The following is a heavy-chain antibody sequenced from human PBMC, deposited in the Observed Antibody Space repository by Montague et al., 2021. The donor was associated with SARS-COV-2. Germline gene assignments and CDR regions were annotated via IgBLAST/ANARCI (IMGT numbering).Heavy chain of an antibody. D-gene: IGHD3-22*01. Sequence: SETLSLTCTVSGGSISSSSYYWGWIRQPPGKGLEWIGSIYYSGSTYYNPSLKSRVTISVDTSKNQLSLKLGSVTAADTAVYYCASSTYYYDSSGSDAFDIWGQGTMVTVSS. V-gene: IGHV4-39*01. CDR1: GGSISSSSYY. CDR2: IYYSGST. CDR3: ASSTYYYDSSGSDAFDI. J-gene: IGHJ3*02.